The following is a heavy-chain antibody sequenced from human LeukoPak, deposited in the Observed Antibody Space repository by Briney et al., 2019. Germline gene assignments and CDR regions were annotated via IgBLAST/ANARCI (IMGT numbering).Heavy chain of an antibody. D-gene: IGHD5-24*01. J-gene: IGHJ5*02. V-gene: IGHV4-38-2*02. Sequence: SETLSLTCAVSGYSISSGYYWGWIRQPPGKGLEWIGSIYHSGSTYYNPSLKSRVTISVDTSKNQFSLKLSSVTAADTVVYYCARDLDGQFDPWGQGTLVTVSS. CDR3: ARDLDGQFDP. CDR2: IYHSGST. CDR1: GYSISSGYY.